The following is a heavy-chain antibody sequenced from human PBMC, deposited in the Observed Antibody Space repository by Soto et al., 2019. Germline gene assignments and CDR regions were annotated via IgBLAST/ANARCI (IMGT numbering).Heavy chain of an antibody. CDR2: ISAYNGNT. D-gene: IGHD1-1*01. CDR1: GYTFTSYG. CDR3: ARGWMQTKIDY. J-gene: IGHJ4*02. V-gene: IGHV1-18*01. Sequence: SVKVSCKASGYTFTSYGLSWVRQAPGQGLEWMGWISAYNGNTNYAQNLQGRVTMTTDTSTSTAYMDLRSLRSDDTAVYYCARGWMQTKIDYWGQGTLVTVSS.